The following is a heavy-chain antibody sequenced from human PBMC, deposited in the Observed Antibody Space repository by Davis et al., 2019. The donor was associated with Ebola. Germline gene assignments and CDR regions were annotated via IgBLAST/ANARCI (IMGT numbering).Heavy chain of an antibody. D-gene: IGHD2-15*01. CDR2: ISSSGSTI. CDR1: GFTFSSYS. J-gene: IGHJ6*02. CDR3: ARVGCSGGSCYGLDV. Sequence: GESLKISCAASGFTFSSYSMNWVRQAPGKGLEWVSYISSSGSTIYYADSVKGRFTISRDDSKNTLYLQMNSLRAEDTAVYYCARVGCSGGSCYGLDVWGQGTTVTVSS. V-gene: IGHV3-48*01.